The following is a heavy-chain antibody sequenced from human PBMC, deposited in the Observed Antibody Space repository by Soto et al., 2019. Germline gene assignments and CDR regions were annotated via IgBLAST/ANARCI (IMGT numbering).Heavy chain of an antibody. V-gene: IGHV3-23*01. CDR2: ISASGDNT. J-gene: IGHJ4*02. D-gene: IGHD1-7*01. Sequence: GGSLRLSCAASGFTFNRYGMSWVRQAPGKGLEWVSAISASGDNTYYADPVKGRFTISRDSSNNTLYLQMNSLRADDTALYYCVKLRLELLYLDSWGLGALVTVS. CDR3: VKLRLELLYLDS. CDR1: GFTFNRYG.